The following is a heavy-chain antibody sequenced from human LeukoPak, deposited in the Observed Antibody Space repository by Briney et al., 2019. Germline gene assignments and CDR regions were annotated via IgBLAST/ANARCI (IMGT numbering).Heavy chain of an antibody. D-gene: IGHD6-19*01. J-gene: IGHJ2*01. CDR1: GGSISSYY. V-gene: IGHV4-59*01. CDR2: IYYSGST. CDR3: ARVGSSGWYWYFDL. Sequence: SETLSLTCAVSGGSISSYYWSWIRQPPGKGLEWIGYIYYSGSTNYNPSLKSRVTISVDTSKNQFSLRLYSVTAADTAVFYCARVGSSGWYWYFDLWGRGTLVTVSS.